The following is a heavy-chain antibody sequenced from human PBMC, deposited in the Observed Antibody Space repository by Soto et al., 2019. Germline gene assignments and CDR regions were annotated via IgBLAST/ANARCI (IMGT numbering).Heavy chain of an antibody. V-gene: IGHV4-59*08. D-gene: IGHD3-10*01. CDR3: ARQGFGVLHGLVDV. Sequence: SETLSLTCSVSGASISSYYYTWIRQTPGKGLEWIGYIYLGDSINYNPSFKSRVIISVDTSKNQFSLTLTSVTAADTAVYYCARQGFGVLHGLVDVWGQGTTVTVSS. J-gene: IGHJ6*02. CDR1: GASISSYY. CDR2: IYLGDSI.